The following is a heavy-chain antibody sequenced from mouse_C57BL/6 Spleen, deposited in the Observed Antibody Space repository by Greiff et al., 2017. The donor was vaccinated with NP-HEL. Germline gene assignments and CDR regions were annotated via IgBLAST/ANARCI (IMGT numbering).Heavy chain of an antibody. D-gene: IGHD1-1*01. Sequence: EVQLQQSGTVLARPGASVKMSCKTSGYTFPSYWMHWVKQRPGQGLEWRGAIYPGNSDTSYNQKFKGKAKLTAVTSASTAYMELSSLTNEDSAVYYCTRENYGSSYAFDYWGQGTTLTVSS. CDR2: IYPGNSDT. V-gene: IGHV1-5*01. CDR3: TRENYGSSYAFDY. J-gene: IGHJ2*01. CDR1: GYTFPSYW.